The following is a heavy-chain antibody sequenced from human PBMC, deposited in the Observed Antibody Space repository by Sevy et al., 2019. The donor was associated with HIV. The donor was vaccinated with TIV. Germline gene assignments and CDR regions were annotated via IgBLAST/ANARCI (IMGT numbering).Heavy chain of an antibody. CDR3: ARGLAALPGYYYGMDV. V-gene: IGHV3-30*03. CDR2: ILYHGSNK. CDR1: GFTFSSYG. J-gene: IGHJ6*02. Sequence: GGSLRLSCAASGFTFSSYGMHWVRQAPGKGLEWVAVILYHGSNKYYADSVKGRFTISRDNSKNTLYLQMNSLRAGDTAVYYCARGLAALPGYYYGMDVWGQGTAVSVSS. D-gene: IGHD6-6*01.